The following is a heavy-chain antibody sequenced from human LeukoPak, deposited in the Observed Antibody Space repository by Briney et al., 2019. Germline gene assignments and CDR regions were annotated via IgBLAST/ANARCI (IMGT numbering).Heavy chain of an antibody. V-gene: IGHV3-33*01. Sequence: PGRSLRLSCAASGFTFSSYGMHWVRQAPGKGLEWVAVIWYDGSNKYYADSVKGRFTISRDNSKSTLYLQMNSLRADDAAVYFCARDTPKEWGQGTLVTVSS. J-gene: IGHJ4*02. CDR1: GFTFSSYG. CDR2: IWYDGSNK. CDR3: ARDTPKE.